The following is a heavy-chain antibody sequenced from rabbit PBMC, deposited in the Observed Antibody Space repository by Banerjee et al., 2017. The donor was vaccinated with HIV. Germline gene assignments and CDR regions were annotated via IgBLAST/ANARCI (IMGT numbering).Heavy chain of an antibody. CDR3: ARGDAFSYWGLGL. CDR1: GLSFSSSYY. Sequence: QSLEESGGDLVKPEGSLTLTCTASGLSFSSSYYMCWVRQAPGKGLEWIACIAAGSGGSTYYASWAKGRFTISKTSSTTVTLQMTSLTAADTATYFCARGDAFSYWGLGLWGPGTLVTVS. J-gene: IGHJ4*01. D-gene: IGHD8-1*01. V-gene: IGHV1S40*01. CDR2: IAAGSGGST.